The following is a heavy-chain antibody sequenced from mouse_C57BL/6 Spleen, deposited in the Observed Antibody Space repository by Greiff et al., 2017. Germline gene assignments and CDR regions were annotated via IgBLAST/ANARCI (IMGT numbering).Heavy chain of an antibody. CDR3: ARWDYGSSYCDY. Sequence: QVQLQQPGAELVKPGASVKLSCKASGYTFTSYWMHWVKQRPGQGLEWIGMIHPNSGSTNYNEKFKSKATLTVDKSSSTAYMQLSSLTSEDSAVYYCARWDYGSSYCDYWGQGTTLTVSS. CDR2: IHPNSGST. J-gene: IGHJ2*01. D-gene: IGHD1-1*01. V-gene: IGHV1-64*01. CDR1: GYTFTSYW.